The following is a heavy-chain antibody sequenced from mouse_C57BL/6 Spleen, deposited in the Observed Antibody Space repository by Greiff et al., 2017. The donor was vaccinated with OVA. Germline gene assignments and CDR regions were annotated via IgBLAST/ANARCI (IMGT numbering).Heavy chain of an antibody. V-gene: IGHV1-15*01. D-gene: IGHD2-1*01. CDR3: TRSHGNYAYYYAMDY. Sequence: QVQLQQSGAELVRPGASVTLSCKASGYTFTDYEMHWVKQTPVHGLEWIGAIDPETGGTAYNQKFKGKAILTADKSSSTAYMELRSLTSEDSAVYYCTRSHGNYAYYYAMDYWGQGTSVTVSS. J-gene: IGHJ4*01. CDR1: GYTFTDYE. CDR2: IDPETGGT.